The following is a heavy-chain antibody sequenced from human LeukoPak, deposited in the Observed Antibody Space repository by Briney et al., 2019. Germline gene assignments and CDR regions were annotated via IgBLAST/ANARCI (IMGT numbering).Heavy chain of an antibody. J-gene: IGHJ4*02. Sequence: GGSLRLSRAASGFTFSNYNMNWVRQAPGKGLEWVSSISTSSSYIYYADSVRGRFTTSRDNARKSLHLEMNSLRAEDTAVYYWARGVRIAVAGYIDYWGQGTLVTVSS. CDR1: GFTFSNYN. D-gene: IGHD6-19*01. CDR3: ARGVRIAVAGYIDY. V-gene: IGHV3-21*01. CDR2: ISTSSSYI.